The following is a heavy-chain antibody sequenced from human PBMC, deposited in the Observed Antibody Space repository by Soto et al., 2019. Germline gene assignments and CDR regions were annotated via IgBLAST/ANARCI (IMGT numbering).Heavy chain of an antibody. CDR2: ISASSTTV. CDR3: ARIYRRDGNKYADY. D-gene: IGHD3-16*02. J-gene: IGHJ4*02. CDR1: GFTFSNFN. V-gene: IGHV3-48*02. Sequence: EVQLVESGGGLVQPGESLRLSCAASGFTFSNFNMHWVRQAPGKGLEWISYISASSTTVYYGDSVKGRFTISRDNVKNSLYLQMNSLRDEDTAVYYCARIYRRDGNKYADYWGQGTLVTVSS.